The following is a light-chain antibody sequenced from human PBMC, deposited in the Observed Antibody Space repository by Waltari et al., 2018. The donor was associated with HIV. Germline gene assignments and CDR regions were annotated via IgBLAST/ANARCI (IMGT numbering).Light chain of an antibody. CDR1: QNIDKW. CDR2: KAS. Sequence: DIQMTQSPSTLSASVGDRVTITCRASQNIDKWLAWYQQKPGKAPKVLIYKASSLESGVPSRFGGSGSGTEFTLTISRLQPDEFATYYCQQYNNDLTWTFGQGTKVEIK. J-gene: IGKJ1*01. CDR3: QQYNNDLTWT. V-gene: IGKV1-5*03.